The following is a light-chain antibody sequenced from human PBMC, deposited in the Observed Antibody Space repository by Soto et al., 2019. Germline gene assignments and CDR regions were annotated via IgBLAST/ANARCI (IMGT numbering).Light chain of an antibody. V-gene: IGKV3-11*01. CDR1: QSVSSY. J-gene: IGKJ4*01. Sequence: EIVLTQSPATLSLSPGERATLSCRASQSVSSYLAWYQQKPGQAPRLLIYDASNRATGIPARFSGSGSWTDFPLTISSLEPEDFAIYYCQQRSNWPPVTFGGGTKVEIK. CDR2: DAS. CDR3: QQRSNWPPVT.